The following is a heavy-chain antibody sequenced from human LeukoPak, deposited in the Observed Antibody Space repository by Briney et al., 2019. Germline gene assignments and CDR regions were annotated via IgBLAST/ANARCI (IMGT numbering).Heavy chain of an antibody. J-gene: IGHJ4*02. CDR3: ARTARYYYGSGSYHFDY. CDR1: GGSISSSSYY. D-gene: IGHD3-10*01. Sequence: SETLSLTCTVSGGSISSSSYYWGWIRQPPGKGLEWIGSIYYSGSTYYNPSLKSRVTISVDTSKNQFSLKLSSVTAADTAVYYCARTARYYYGSGSYHFDYWGQGTLVTVSS. V-gene: IGHV4-39*07. CDR2: IYYSGST.